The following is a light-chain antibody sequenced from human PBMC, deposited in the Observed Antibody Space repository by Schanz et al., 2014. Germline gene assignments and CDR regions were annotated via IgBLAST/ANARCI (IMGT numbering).Light chain of an antibody. Sequence: EIVMTQSPATLSVSPGERVTLSCRASQSVSSNLAWYQQRPGQAPRLLIYGASSRATGIPDRFSGSGSGTEFTLSIKSVQPEDSETYYCQQRGAFGQGTKVEIK. V-gene: IGKV3D-15*01. CDR1: QSVSSN. CDR3: QQRGA. J-gene: IGKJ1*01. CDR2: GAS.